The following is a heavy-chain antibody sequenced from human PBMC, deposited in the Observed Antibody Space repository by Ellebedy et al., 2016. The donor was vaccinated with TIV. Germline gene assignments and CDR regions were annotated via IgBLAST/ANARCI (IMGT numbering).Heavy chain of an antibody. Sequence: MPSETLSLTCTVSGDSISSYDWNWIRQPPGKGREWIGYIYYSGSTNYNPSLKSRVTISVDTSKNQFSLKLSSVTAADTAVYYCARGGINYDYVWSQPTGYGMDVWGQGTTVTVSS. CDR3: ARGGINYDYVWSQPTGYGMDV. J-gene: IGHJ6*02. CDR1: GDSISSYD. V-gene: IGHV4-59*01. CDR2: IYYSGST. D-gene: IGHD3-16*01.